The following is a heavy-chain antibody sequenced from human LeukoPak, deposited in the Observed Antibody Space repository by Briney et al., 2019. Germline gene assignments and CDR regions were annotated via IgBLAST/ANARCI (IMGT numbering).Heavy chain of an antibody. V-gene: IGHV1-58*01. CDR2: IVVGSGNT. CDR3: AANGTTYYYNSSGYYVKQNFDY. CDR1: GFTFTSSA. J-gene: IGHJ4*02. Sequence: SVKVSCKASGFTFTSSAVQWVRQARGQRLEWIGWIVVGSGNTNYAQKFQERVTITRDMSTSTAYMELSSLRSEDTAVYYCAANGTTYYYNSSGYYVKQNFDYWGQGTLVTVSS. D-gene: IGHD3-22*01.